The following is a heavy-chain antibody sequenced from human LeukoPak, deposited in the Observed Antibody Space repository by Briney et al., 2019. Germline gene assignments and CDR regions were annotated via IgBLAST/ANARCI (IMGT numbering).Heavy chain of an antibody. J-gene: IGHJ5*02. CDR3: ARGRLSSDYGSVWFDP. CDR2: IYTSGST. D-gene: IGHD3-10*01. V-gene: IGHV4-4*07. CDR1: GGSISSYY. Sequence: PSETLSLTCTVSGGSISSYYCSWIRQPAGKGLEWIGRIYTSGSTNYNPSLKSRVTISVDKSKNQFSLKLSSVTAADTAVYYCARGRLSSDYGSVWFDPWGQGTLVTVSS.